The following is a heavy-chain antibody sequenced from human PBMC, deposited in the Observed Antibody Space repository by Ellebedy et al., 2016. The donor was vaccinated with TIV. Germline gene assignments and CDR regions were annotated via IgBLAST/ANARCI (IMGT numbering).Heavy chain of an antibody. CDR2: IYPGDSDT. Sequence: PGGSLRLSCKGSGYSFTNYWIGWVRQMPGKGLEWMGSIYPGDSDTRYSPSFQSQVTISADKSISTAYLHWSSLKASDTAMYYCARGYWYFDLWGRGTLVTVSS. CDR1: GYSFTNYW. CDR3: ARGYWYFDL. J-gene: IGHJ2*01. V-gene: IGHV5-51*01.